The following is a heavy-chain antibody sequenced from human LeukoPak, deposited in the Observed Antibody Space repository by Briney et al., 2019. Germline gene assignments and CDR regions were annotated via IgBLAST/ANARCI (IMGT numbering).Heavy chain of an antibody. CDR2: IYHSGST. CDR1: GGSISSGGYS. V-gene: IGHV4-30-2*01. CDR3: ARGGWTYSSSWFFKYFGY. Sequence: PSETLSLTCAVSGGSISSGGYSWSWIRQPPGKGLEWIGYIYHSGSTYYNPSLKSRVTISVDRSKNQFSLKLSSVTAADTAVYYCARGGWTYSSSWFFKYFGYWGQGTLVTVSS. J-gene: IGHJ4*02. D-gene: IGHD6-13*01.